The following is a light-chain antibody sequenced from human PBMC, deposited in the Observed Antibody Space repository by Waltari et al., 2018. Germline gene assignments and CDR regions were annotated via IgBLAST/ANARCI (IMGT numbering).Light chain of an antibody. CDR2: KAS. CDR3: QHFITYPRT. V-gene: IGKV1-5*03. J-gene: IGKJ1*01. Sequence: DIQMTQSPSTLSASVGDRVTITFRARQSISPWLAWYQQKPGKALKLLISKASSLESGVPSRFSGSGSGTLFTLTISSLQSDDFATYYCQHFITYPRTFGQGTKVEIK. CDR1: QSISPW.